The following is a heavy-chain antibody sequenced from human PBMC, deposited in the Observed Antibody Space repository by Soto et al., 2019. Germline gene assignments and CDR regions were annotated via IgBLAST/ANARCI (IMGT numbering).Heavy chain of an antibody. CDR3: ARSYGDFGWYFDL. V-gene: IGHV4-31*03. CDR1: GGSISSGGYY. D-gene: IGHD4-17*01. J-gene: IGHJ2*01. CDR2: IHDSGST. Sequence: QVQLQESGPGPVKPSQTLSLTCTVSGGSISSGGYYWSWIRQNQGKGLEWIGYIHDSGSTYSNPPLKSRVTISVDTSKNQFSLKLSSVTAADTAVYYCARSYGDFGWYFDLWGRGTLVTVSS.